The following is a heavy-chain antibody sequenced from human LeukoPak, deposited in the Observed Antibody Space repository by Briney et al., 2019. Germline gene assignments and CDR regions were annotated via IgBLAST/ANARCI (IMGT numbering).Heavy chain of an antibody. D-gene: IGHD5-12*01. CDR1: GYTLTELS. Sequence: GASVKVSCRVSGYTLTELSMHWVRQAPGKGLEWMGGFDPEDGETIYARKFQGRVTMTEDTSTDTAYMELSSLRSEDTAVYYCATIQKEWSGYSGYDPVFGYWGQGTLVTVSS. V-gene: IGHV1-24*01. CDR3: ATIQKEWSGYSGYDPVFGY. CDR2: FDPEDGET. J-gene: IGHJ4*02.